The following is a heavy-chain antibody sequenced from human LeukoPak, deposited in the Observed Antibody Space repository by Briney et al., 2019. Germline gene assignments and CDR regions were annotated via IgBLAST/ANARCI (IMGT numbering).Heavy chain of an antibody. V-gene: IGHV4-34*01. Sequence: SETPSLTCAVYGGSFSGYYGSWIRHPPAKGLEWSGEINHSGSTNYNPSLKSRVTISVDTSKKQFSLKLSSVTAADTAVYYCARVLEGSSGQHWYFDLWGRGTLVTVSS. J-gene: IGHJ2*01. CDR1: GGSFSGYY. D-gene: IGHD6-19*01. CDR2: INHSGST. CDR3: ARVLEGSSGQHWYFDL.